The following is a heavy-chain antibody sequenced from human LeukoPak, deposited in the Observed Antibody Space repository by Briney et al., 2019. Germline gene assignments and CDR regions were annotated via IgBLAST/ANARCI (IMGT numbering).Heavy chain of an antibody. D-gene: IGHD6-13*01. Sequence: PGGSLRLSCAASGFTFDDYAMHWVRQAPGKGLEWVSGISWNSGSIGYADSVKGRFTISRDNAKNSLYLQMNSLRAEDTALYYCAKDLFGIAAAGTFDYWGQGTLVTVSS. CDR1: GFTFDDYA. CDR2: ISWNSGSI. CDR3: AKDLFGIAAAGTFDY. J-gene: IGHJ4*02. V-gene: IGHV3-9*01.